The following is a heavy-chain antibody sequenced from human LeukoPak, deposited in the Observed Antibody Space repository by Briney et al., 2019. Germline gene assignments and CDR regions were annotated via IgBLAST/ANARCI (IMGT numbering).Heavy chain of an antibody. V-gene: IGHV3-23*01. CDR2: ISGSGGST. J-gene: IGHJ5*02. Sequence: GGSLRLSCAASGFTFSSYAMSWVRQAPGKGLEWVSAISGSGGSTYYADSVKGRFTISRDNSKNTLYLQMNSLRAEDTAVYYCAKVSLDFWSEGWFDPWGQGTLVTVSS. D-gene: IGHD3-3*01. CDR1: GFTFSSYA. CDR3: AKVSLDFWSEGWFDP.